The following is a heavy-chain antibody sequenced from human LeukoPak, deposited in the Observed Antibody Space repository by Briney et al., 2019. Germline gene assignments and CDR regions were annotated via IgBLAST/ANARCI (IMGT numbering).Heavy chain of an antibody. CDR2: IKQDGSEK. J-gene: IGHJ1*01. D-gene: IGHD6-13*01. CDR1: GFTFSSYW. V-gene: IGHV3-7*01. CDR3: ASVRIAAAGRGEYFQH. Sequence: GGSLRLSCAASGFTFSSYWMSWVRQAPGKGLEWVANIKQDGSEKYYVDSVKGRFTISRDNAKNSLYLQMNSLRAEDTAVYYCASVRIAAAGRGEYFQHWGQGTLVTVSS.